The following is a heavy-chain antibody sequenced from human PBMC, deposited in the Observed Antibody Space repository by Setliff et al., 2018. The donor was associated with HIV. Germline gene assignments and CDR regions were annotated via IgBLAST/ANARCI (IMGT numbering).Heavy chain of an antibody. J-gene: IGHJ4*02. CDR3: ARGIVGANSISVVSYFDY. CDR2: INAGNGNT. V-gene: IGHV1-3*03. D-gene: IGHD1-26*01. Sequence: ASVKVSCKASGYTFTTYAIHWVRQAPGQRLEWMGWINAGNGNTKYSQEFQGRVTITRDTSASTAYMELSSLRSEDMAVYYCARGIVGANSISVVSYFDYWGQGTLVTVSS. CDR1: GYTFTTYA.